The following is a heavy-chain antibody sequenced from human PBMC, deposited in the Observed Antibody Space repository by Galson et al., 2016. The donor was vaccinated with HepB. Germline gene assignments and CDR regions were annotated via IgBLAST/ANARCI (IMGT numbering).Heavy chain of an antibody. CDR1: GFTFTTYW. CDR2: INLDGSTT. V-gene: IGHV3-74*01. Sequence: SLRLSCAASGFTFTTYWMHWVRQAPGTGLVWVSRINLDGSTTTYADSVKGRFTISRDSAKNTLYLQMNSVRAEDTAVYYCARDQPRRLYGRSYYYMGVWGKGTTVTFSS. CDR3: ARDQPRRLYGRSYYYMGV. D-gene: IGHD2-8*01. J-gene: IGHJ6*03.